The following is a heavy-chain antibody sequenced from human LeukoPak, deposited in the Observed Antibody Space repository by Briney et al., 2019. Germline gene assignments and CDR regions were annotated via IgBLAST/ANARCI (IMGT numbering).Heavy chain of an antibody. Sequence: SGGSLRLSCAASGFTFSSYSMNWVRQAPGKGLEWVSSISSSSSYIYYADSVKGRFTISRDNAKNSLYLQMNSLRAEDTALYHCARDPNYDNAFDIWGQGTMVTVSS. J-gene: IGHJ3*02. V-gene: IGHV3-21*04. CDR1: GFTFSSYS. CDR3: ARDPNYDNAFDI. D-gene: IGHD3-22*01. CDR2: ISSSSSYI.